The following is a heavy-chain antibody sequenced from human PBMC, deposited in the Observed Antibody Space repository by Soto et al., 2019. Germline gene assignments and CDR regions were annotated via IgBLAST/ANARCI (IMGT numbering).Heavy chain of an antibody. V-gene: IGHV5-51*01. CDR1: GYNFPNYW. CDR2: INPGDSDT. D-gene: IGHD5-18*01. CDR3: ARHRDTSFTSPPGSAFDI. J-gene: IGHJ3*02. Sequence: PGESLKISCKGSGYNFPNYWIGWVRQMPGKGLEWMGLINPGDSDTRYTPPFQGRITVSADKSINTAYPQWSSLEASDTAMYYCARHRDTSFTSPPGSAFDIWGQGTRVTVSS.